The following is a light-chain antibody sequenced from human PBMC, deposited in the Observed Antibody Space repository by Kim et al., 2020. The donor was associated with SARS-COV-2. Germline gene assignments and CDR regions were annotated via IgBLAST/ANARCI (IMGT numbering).Light chain of an antibody. V-gene: IGKV1-5*03. CDR2: KAS. Sequence: DIQMTQSPSTLSASVGDRVTITCRASQSISNWLAWYQQKPGKAPKVLIYKASSLESGVPSRFSGSGSGTEFTLTISSLQPDDFATYSCQQYNSYSYTFGQGTKLEI. J-gene: IGKJ2*01. CDR1: QSISNW. CDR3: QQYNSYSYT.